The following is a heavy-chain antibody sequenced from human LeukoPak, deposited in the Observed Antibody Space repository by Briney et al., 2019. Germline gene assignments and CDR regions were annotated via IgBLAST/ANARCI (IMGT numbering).Heavy chain of an antibody. J-gene: IGHJ4*02. CDR1: GFTFSSYE. CDR2: ISSSGSTI. D-gene: IGHD1-7*01. Sequence: PGGSLRLSCAASGFTFSSYEMNWVRQAPGKGLEWVSYISSSGSTIYYADSVKGRFTISRDNSKNTLYLQMNSLRAEDTAVYYCARGDDQLHNWGQGTLVTVSS. V-gene: IGHV3-48*03. CDR3: ARGDDQLHN.